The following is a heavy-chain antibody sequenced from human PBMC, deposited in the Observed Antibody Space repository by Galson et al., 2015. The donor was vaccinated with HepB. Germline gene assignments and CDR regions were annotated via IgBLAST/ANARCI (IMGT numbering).Heavy chain of an antibody. D-gene: IGHD6-19*01. CDR2: LFSNDEK. CDR1: GFSLSNARMG. V-gene: IGHV2-26*01. CDR3: ARIVGYSSGWYLIGYFDY. J-gene: IGHJ4*02. Sequence: ALVKPTQTLTLTCTVSGFSLSNARMGVSWIRQPPGKALEWLAHLFSNDEKSYSTSLKSRLTISKDTSKSQVVLTMTNMDPVDTATYYCARIVGYSSGWYLIGYFDYWGQGTLVTVSS.